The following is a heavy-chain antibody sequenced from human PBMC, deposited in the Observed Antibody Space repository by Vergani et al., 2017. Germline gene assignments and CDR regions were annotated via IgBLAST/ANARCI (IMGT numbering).Heavy chain of an antibody. CDR1: GFPFSSYA. Sequence: EVQLLESGGGLVQPGGSLRLSCAASGFPFSSYAMSWVRQAPGKGLEWVSAISGSGGSTYYADSVKGRFTIARDNSKSTLYLQRNSLRAEDTAVYYCAKGGRGVAHTXFDYWGQGTLVTVSS. J-gene: IGHJ4*02. D-gene: IGHD3-3*01. CDR2: ISGSGGST. V-gene: IGHV3-23*01. CDR3: AKGGRGVAHTXFDY.